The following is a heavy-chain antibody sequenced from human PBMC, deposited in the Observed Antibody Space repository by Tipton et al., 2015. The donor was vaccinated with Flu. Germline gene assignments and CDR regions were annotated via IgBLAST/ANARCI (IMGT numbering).Heavy chain of an antibody. J-gene: IGHJ4*02. CDR2: IWYDENNK. D-gene: IGHD4-17*01. CDR3: ARDNYGDYAGVDY. V-gene: IGHV3-33*01. Sequence: SLRLSCAASGFTFSNYGMHWVRQAPGKGLEWVAVIWYDENNKYYADSVKGRFTISSDSSKNTLYLQMNSLRAEDTAVYYCARDNYGDYAGVDYWGQGTLVTVSS. CDR1: GFTFSNYG.